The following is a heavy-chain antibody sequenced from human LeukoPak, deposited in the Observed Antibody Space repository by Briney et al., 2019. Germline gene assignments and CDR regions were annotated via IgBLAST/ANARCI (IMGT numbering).Heavy chain of an antibody. D-gene: IGHD6-13*01. CDR2: ISGSGGST. J-gene: IGHJ4*02. Sequence: PGGSLRLSCAASGFTFSSYAMSWVRQAPGKGLEWVSAISGSGGSTYYADSVKGRFTISRDNSKNTLYLQMNSLRAEDTAVYYCAKVGSWDSSSWLYYFDYWGQGTLVTVSS. V-gene: IGHV3-23*01. CDR3: AKVGSWDSSSWLYYFDY. CDR1: GFTFSSYA.